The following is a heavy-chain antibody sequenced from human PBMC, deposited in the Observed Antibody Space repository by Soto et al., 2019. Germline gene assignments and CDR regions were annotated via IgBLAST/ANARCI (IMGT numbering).Heavy chain of an antibody. Sequence: NPSETLSLTCTVSGGSISSGGYYWSWIRQHPGKGLEWIGYIYYSGSTYYNPSLKSRVTISVDTSKNQFSLKLSSVTAADTAVYYCASSGRRTLDYWGQGTLVTVSS. CDR3: ASSGRRTLDY. V-gene: IGHV4-31*03. J-gene: IGHJ4*02. CDR2: IYYSGST. CDR1: GGSISSGGYY. D-gene: IGHD1-26*01.